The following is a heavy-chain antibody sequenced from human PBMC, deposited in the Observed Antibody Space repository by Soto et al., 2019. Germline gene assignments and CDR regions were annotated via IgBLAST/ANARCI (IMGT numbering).Heavy chain of an antibody. Sequence: GSLRLSCAASGFIFKNFGMHWVRQAPGEGLEWLTVISYDGSNKYYADSVKGRFAISRDNSKNTLYLQMNSLRAEDTAVYYCARDRRDVLRFLEWFLEIGAFDYWGQGTLVTVSS. V-gene: IGHV3-30*03. J-gene: IGHJ4*02. CDR3: ARDRRDVLRFLEWFLEIGAFDY. D-gene: IGHD3-3*01. CDR2: ISYDGSNK. CDR1: GFIFKNFG.